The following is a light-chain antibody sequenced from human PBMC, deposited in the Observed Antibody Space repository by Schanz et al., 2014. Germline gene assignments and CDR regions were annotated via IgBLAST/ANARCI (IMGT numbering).Light chain of an antibody. J-gene: IGLJ2*01. CDR1: SSDVGGYNS. CDR2: DVS. CDR3: SSYTRGTTLVV. Sequence: QSALTQPPSASGSPGQSVTISCTGTSSDVGGYNSVSWYQQSPGNAPKLMIYDVSNRPSGVSNRFSGSKSGNTASLTISGLQSEDEADYYCSSYTRGTTLVVFGGGTKLTVL. V-gene: IGLV2-14*01.